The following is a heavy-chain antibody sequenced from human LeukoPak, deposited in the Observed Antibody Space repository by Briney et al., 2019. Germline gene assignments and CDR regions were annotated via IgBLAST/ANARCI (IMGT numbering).Heavy chain of an antibody. V-gene: IGHV4-38-2*02. J-gene: IGHJ5*02. CDR3: ARERAYYDSSGYLSWFDP. CDR2: IYHSGST. CDR1: GYSISSGYY. D-gene: IGHD3-22*01. Sequence: SETLSLTCTVSGYSISSGYYWGWIRQPPGKGLEWIGSIYHSGSTYYNPSLKSRVTISVDTSKNQFSLKLSSVTAADTAVYYCARERAYYDSSGYLSWFDPWGQGTLVTVSS.